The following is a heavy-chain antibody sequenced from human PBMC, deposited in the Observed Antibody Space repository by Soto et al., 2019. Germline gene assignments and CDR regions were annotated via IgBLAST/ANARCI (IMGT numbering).Heavy chain of an antibody. V-gene: IGHV3-30*18. CDR1: GFTFSSYG. J-gene: IGHJ3*02. D-gene: IGHD3-22*01. CDR3: AKPMIVVVAFDI. Sequence: SGGSLRLSCAASGFTFSSYGMHWVRQAPGKGLEWVAVISYDGSNKYYADSVKGRFTISRDNSKNTLYLQMNSLRAEDTAVYYCAKPMIVVVAFDIWGQGTMVTVSS. CDR2: ISYDGSNK.